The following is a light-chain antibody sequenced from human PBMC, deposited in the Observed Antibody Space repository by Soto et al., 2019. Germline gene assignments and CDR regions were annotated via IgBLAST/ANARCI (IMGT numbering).Light chain of an antibody. J-gene: IGKJ1*01. CDR3: LQDYNYPPT. CDR2: DAS. Sequence: GDRVTITCRASQDIRNDVGWYQQKPGKAPKLLIYDASSLQSGVPSRFSGSGSGTDFTLTISSLQPEDFATYYCLQDYNYPPTFGQGTRVEIK. V-gene: IGKV1-6*01. CDR1: QDIRND.